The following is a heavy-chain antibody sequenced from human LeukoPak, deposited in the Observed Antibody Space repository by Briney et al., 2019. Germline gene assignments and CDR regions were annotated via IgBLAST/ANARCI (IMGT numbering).Heavy chain of an antibody. V-gene: IGHV1-3*01. D-gene: IGHD6-19*01. J-gene: IGHJ6*03. CDR1: GYTFTSYA. CDR2: INAGNGNT. Sequence: GASVKVSCKASGYTFTSYAMHWVRQAPGQRLEWMGWINAGNGNTKYSQKLQGRVTMTTDTSTSTAYMELRSLRSDDTAVYYCARVREAVAGSDYYYYYYMDVWGKGTTVTVSS. CDR3: ARVREAVAGSDYYYYYYMDV.